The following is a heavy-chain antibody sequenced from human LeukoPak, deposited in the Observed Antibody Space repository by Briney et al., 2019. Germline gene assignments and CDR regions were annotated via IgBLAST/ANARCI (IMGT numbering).Heavy chain of an antibody. D-gene: IGHD3-10*01. CDR1: GFAFRTYA. CDR3: AKDLNYGFDS. V-gene: IGHV3-23*01. CDR2: ISGSGDKT. Sequence: AGESLRLSCAASGFAFRTYAMSWVRQAPGKGLEGVSAISGSGDKTFYAESVRGRFTISRDNSRNTLYLQMNSLRAEDTAVYYCAKDLNYGFDSWGQGTLVTV. J-gene: IGHJ4*02.